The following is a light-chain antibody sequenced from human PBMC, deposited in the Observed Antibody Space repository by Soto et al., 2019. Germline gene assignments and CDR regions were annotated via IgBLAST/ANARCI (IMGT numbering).Light chain of an antibody. CDR2: EVN. CDR3: SSYTTSSTLL. V-gene: IGLV2-14*01. Sequence: ALAQPASVSGSPGQSITISCTGTSGDVGFYNYVSWYQQHPGKTPKLMIYEVNNRPSGVSNRFSGSKSGNTASLTISGLQAEDEADYYCSSYTTSSTLLFGTGTKGTVL. J-gene: IGLJ1*01. CDR1: SGDVGFYNY.